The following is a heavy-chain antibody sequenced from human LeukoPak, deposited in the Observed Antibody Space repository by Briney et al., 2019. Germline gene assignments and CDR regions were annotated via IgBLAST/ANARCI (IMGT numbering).Heavy chain of an antibody. CDR1: RGSISSYY. J-gene: IGHJ3*02. CDR3: ARARSSYSSAWSAFDI. Sequence: PSETLSLTCTVSRGSISSYYSSWIRHPPLKGPEWIGYIFYSRSTNYNPPLKSRVTISVDTSKNQFSLKLSSVTAADTAVYYCARARSSYSSAWSAFDIWGQGTMVTVSS. D-gene: IGHD6-19*01. CDR2: IFYSRST. V-gene: IGHV4-59*01.